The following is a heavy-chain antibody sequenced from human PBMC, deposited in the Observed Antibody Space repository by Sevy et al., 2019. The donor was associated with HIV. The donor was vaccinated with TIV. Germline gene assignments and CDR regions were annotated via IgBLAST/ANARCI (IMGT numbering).Heavy chain of an antibody. V-gene: IGHV4-59*01. D-gene: IGHD2-2*01. Sequence: SETLSLTCTVSGGSISSYYWKWIRQPPGNGLEWIGYMDYSGSSSYNPSLKGRVSISLDTSKNQFSLKLTSVTAADTAVYYCARAGGSTDWGIDVWGQGTTVTVSS. CDR2: MDYSGSS. CDR1: GGSISSYY. J-gene: IGHJ6*02. CDR3: ARAGGSTDWGIDV.